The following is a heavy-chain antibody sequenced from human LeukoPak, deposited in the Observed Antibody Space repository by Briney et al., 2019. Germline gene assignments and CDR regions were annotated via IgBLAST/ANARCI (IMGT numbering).Heavy chain of an antibody. CDR1: GFTFSSYG. J-gene: IGHJ4*02. CDR3: ARDPTYGGDYVFDY. D-gene: IGHD4-17*01. CDR2: ISYDGSNK. V-gene: IGHV3-30*03. Sequence: PGGSLRLSCAASGFTFSSYGMHWVRQAPGKGLEWVAVISYDGSNKYYADSVKGRFTISRDNSKNTLYLQMNSLRAEDTAVYYCARDPTYGGDYVFDYWGQGTLVTVSS.